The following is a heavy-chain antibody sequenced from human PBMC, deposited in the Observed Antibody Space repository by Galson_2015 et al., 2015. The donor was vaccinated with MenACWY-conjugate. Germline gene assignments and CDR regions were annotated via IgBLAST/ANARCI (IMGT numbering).Heavy chain of an antibody. V-gene: IGHV3-23*01. CDR3: AKEILLEP. D-gene: IGHD1-1*01. J-gene: IGHJ4*02. CDR1: GFTFSNYA. Sequence: SLRLSCAASGFTFSNYAMNWVRQAPGKGLEWVSSISANGDSTYYTDSVKGRFTISRDNSKNTLYLQKNSLGAEDTAVYYCAKEILLEPWGQGTLVTVSS. CDR2: ISANGDST.